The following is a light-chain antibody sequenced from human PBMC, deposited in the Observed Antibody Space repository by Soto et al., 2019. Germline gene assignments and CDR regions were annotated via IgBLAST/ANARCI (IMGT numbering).Light chain of an antibody. J-gene: IGKJ1*01. CDR2: AAS. CDR3: QQSYSTPWT. V-gene: IGKV1-39*01. Sequence: DIQMPQSPSSLSASVGDRVTITCRASQSISSYLNWYQQKPGKAPKLLISAASSLQSGVPSRFSGSGSGTDSTLTISKLQPQDFATYYRQQSYSTPWTFGQGTKVEIK. CDR1: QSISSY.